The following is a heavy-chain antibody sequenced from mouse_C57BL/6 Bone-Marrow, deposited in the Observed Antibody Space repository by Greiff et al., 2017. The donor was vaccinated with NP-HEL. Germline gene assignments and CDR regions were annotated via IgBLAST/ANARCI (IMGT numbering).Heavy chain of an antibody. V-gene: IGHV1-63*01. J-gene: IGHJ1*03. CDR2: IYPGGGYT. Sequence: QVQLQQSGAELVRPGTSVKMSCKASGYTFTNYWIGWAKQRPGHGLEWIGDIYPGGGYTNYNEKFKGKATLTADKSSSTAYMQFSSLTSEDSAIYYCARYYSGYFDVWGTGTTVTVSS. CDR3: ARYYSGYFDV. D-gene: IGHD2-12*01. CDR1: GYTFTNYW.